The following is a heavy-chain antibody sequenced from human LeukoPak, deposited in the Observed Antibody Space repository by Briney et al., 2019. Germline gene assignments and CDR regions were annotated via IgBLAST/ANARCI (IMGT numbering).Heavy chain of an antibody. CDR2: INHSGST. V-gene: IGHV4-34*01. D-gene: IGHD3-16*02. CDR1: GGSISGYY. CDR3: ARGYPDY. Sequence: PSETLSLTCTVSGGSISGYYWSWIRQPPGKGLEWIGEINHSGSTNYNPSLKSRVTISVDTSKNQFSLKLSSVTAADTAVYYCARGYPDYWGQGTLVTVSS. J-gene: IGHJ4*02.